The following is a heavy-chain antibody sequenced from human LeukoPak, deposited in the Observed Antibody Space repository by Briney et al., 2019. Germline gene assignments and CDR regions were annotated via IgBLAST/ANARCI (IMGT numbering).Heavy chain of an antibody. V-gene: IGHV3-48*01. CDR2: ISSTSSTI. D-gene: IGHD3-22*01. CDR1: GFTFSSYN. J-gene: IGHJ4*02. Sequence: GGSLRLSCAASGFTFSSYNMNWVRQAPGKGLEWISYISSTSSTIYYADSVKGRFTISRDNAKNSLYLQMNSLRAEDTAVYFCARDYYNISGYYSGQKWGQGTLVTVSS. CDR3: ARDYYNISGYYSGQK.